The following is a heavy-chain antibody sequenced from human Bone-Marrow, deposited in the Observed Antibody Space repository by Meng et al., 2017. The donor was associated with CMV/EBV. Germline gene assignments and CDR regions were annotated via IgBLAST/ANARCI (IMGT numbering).Heavy chain of an antibody. D-gene: IGHD1-26*01. CDR1: RFTFSDHY. V-gene: IGHV3-72*01. CDR3: TRGHSGIDIYAFDI. Sequence: GESLKISCVGSRFTFSDHYIDWVRQAPGKGLEWVGRIGNRASGDTTEYAASVIGRFTISRDDSKSSSYLQMSSLKTEDTAVYYCTRGHSGIDIYAFDIWGQGKMVNVSS. CDR2: IGNRASGDTT. J-gene: IGHJ3*02.